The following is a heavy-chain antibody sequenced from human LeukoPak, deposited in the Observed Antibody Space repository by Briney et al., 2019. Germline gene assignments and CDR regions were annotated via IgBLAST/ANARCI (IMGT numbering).Heavy chain of an antibody. V-gene: IGHV3-48*03. J-gene: IGHJ3*02. Sequence: GGSLRLSYAASGFTFSSYEMNWVRQAPGKGLEWVSYISSSGSIIYYADSVKGRFTISRDNAKNSLYLQMNSLRAEDTAVYYCTRDHHRRHHDSQARNTFDIWGQGTMVTVSS. CDR2: ISSSGSII. CDR1: GFTFSSYE. D-gene: IGHD3-22*01. CDR3: TRDHHRRHHDSQARNTFDI.